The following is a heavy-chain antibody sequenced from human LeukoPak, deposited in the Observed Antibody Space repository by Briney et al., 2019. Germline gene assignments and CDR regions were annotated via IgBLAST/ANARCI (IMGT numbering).Heavy chain of an antibody. J-gene: IGHJ4*02. V-gene: IGHV3-7*01. CDR3: ARETGQYGDPFDY. D-gene: IGHD4-17*01. CDR1: GFTFSSYW. CDR2: IKQDGSEK. Sequence: GGSLRLSCAASGFTFSSYWMSWVRQAPGKGLEWVANIKQDGSEKYYVDSVKGRFTISRDNAKNSLYLQMNSLRAEDTAVYYCARETGQYGDPFDYWGQGTLVTVSS.